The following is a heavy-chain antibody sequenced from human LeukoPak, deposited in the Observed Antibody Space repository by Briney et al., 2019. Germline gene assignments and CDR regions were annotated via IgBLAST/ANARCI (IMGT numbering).Heavy chain of an antibody. J-gene: IGHJ3*02. CDR2: ISSSGSTI. CDR1: GVTFSSYE. V-gene: IGHV3-48*03. Sequence: GGSLRLSCAASGVTFSSYEMNWVRQAPGKGLEWVSYISSSGSTIYYADSVKGRFTISRDNAKNSLYLQMNSLRAEDTAVYYCARGGYSYGYWFFAFDIWGQGTMVTVSS. D-gene: IGHD5-18*01. CDR3: ARGGYSYGYWFFAFDI.